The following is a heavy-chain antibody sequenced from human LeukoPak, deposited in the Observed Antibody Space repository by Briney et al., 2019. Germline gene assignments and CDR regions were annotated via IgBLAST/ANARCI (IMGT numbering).Heavy chain of an antibody. J-gene: IGHJ4*02. CDR2: IQSETDGGTT. V-gene: IGHV3-15*07. Sequence: GGSLRLSCAASGFTFSNAWMNWVRQAPGKGLEWVGRIQSETDGGTTDYAAPMKGRFTISRDDSKMMLYLQMNSLQTEDTAVYFCTTVLGGLRFFDHWGQGTAVTVSS. CDR3: TTVLGGLRFFDH. CDR1: GFTFSNAW.